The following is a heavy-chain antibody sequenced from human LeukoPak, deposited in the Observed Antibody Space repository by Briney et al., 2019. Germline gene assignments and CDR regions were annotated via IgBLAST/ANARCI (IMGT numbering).Heavy chain of an antibody. V-gene: IGHV3-23*01. Sequence: GRSLRLSCAASGFTFSSYGMHWVRQAPGKGLEWVSAISGSGGSTYYADSVKGRSTISRDNSKNTLYLQMNSLRAEDTAVYYCAKEGGWGVVVVPAAKGVDAFDIWGQGTMVTVSS. CDR3: AKEGGWGVVVVPAAKGVDAFDI. CDR1: GFTFSSYG. D-gene: IGHD2-2*01. CDR2: ISGSGGST. J-gene: IGHJ3*02.